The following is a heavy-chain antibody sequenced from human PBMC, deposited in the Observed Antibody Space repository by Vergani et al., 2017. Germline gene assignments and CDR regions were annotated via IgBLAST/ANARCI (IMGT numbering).Heavy chain of an antibody. V-gene: IGHV4-38-2*01. J-gene: IGHJ4*02. Sequence: QVQLQESGPGLVKPSETLSLTCAVSGYSISSGSYWGWIRQPPGKGLEWIGSIYHSGSTYYSPSLKSRVTMSVETSKNQFSLKMRSVTAADTAVYYCARVEMASIGTDWGQGTLVTVSS. CDR3: ARVEMASIGTD. CDR2: IYHSGST. CDR1: GYSISSGSY. D-gene: IGHD5-24*01.